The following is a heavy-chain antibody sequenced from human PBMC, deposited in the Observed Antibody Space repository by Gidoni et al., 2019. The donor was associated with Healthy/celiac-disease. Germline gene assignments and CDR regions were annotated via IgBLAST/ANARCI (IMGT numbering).Heavy chain of an antibody. Sequence: EVQLVESGGGLVQPGGSLRLSCAASGFTFSRYSMNWVRQAPGKGLGWVSYIRSSSSTIDYADSVKGRFTISRDNAKNSLYLQMNSLRAEDTAVYYCARDYDFWSGYGNFDLWGRGTLVTVSS. J-gene: IGHJ2*01. CDR3: ARDYDFWSGYGNFDL. CDR1: GFTFSRYS. CDR2: IRSSSSTI. V-gene: IGHV3-48*01. D-gene: IGHD3-3*01.